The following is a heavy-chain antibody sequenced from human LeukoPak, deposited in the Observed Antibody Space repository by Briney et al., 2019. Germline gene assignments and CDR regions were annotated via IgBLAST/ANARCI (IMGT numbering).Heavy chain of an antibody. Sequence: GGSLRLSCAASGFIVSNNYMNWVRQAPGKGLEWVSVFYTDGNIYYADSVKGRFTISRDNSMNTVYLQMNSLRVEDTAVYYCARGSFGRPLDDWGQGTQVTVSS. D-gene: IGHD3-10*01. CDR1: GFIVSNNY. CDR2: FYTDGNI. CDR3: ARGSFGRPLDD. J-gene: IGHJ4*02. V-gene: IGHV3-53*01.